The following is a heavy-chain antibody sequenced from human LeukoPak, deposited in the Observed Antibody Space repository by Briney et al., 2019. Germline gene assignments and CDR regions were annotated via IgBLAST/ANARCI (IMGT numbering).Heavy chain of an antibody. J-gene: IGHJ4*02. CDR2: ISSSSSYI. D-gene: IGHD3-16*01. Sequence: PGGSLRLSCAASGFTFSSYSMNWVRQAPGKGLEWVSSISSSSSYIYYADSVKGRFTISRDNAKNSLYLQMNSLRAEDTAVYYCARDWHDYIWGSYTPPLDYWGQGTLVTVSS. CDR3: ARDWHDYIWGSYTPPLDY. V-gene: IGHV3-21*01. CDR1: GFTFSSYS.